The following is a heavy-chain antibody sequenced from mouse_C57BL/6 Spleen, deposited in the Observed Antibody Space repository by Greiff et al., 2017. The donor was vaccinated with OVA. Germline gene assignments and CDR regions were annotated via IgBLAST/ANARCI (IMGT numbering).Heavy chain of an antibody. J-gene: IGHJ2*01. D-gene: IGHD1-1*01. CDR3: ARAGITTVVATKDFDY. Sequence: VQLQQSGPELVKPGASVKISCKASGYAFSSSWMNWVKQRPGKGLEWIGRIYPGDGDTNYNGKFKGKATLTADKSSSTAYMQLSSLTSEDSAVYFCARAGITTVVATKDFDYWGQGTTLTVSS. V-gene: IGHV1-82*01. CDR2: IYPGDGDT. CDR1: GYAFSSSW.